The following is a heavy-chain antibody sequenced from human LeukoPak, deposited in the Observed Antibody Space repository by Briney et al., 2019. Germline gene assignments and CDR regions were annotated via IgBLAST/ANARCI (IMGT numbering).Heavy chain of an antibody. Sequence: GGSLRLSCAASGFTFSSYAMSWVRQAPGKGLEWVGRIKSKTDGGTTDYAAPVKGRFTISRDDSKNTLYLQMNSLKTEDTAVYYCTTDLIYSGYDFRDFDYWGQGTLVTVSS. CDR1: GFTFSSYA. J-gene: IGHJ4*02. CDR2: IKSKTDGGTT. CDR3: TTDLIYSGYDFRDFDY. V-gene: IGHV3-15*01. D-gene: IGHD5-12*01.